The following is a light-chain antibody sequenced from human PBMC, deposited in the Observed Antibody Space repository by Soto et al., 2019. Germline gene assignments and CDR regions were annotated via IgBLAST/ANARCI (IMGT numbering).Light chain of an antibody. CDR3: QQSYSTPIT. CDR2: AAS. Sequence: DIQMTQSPSTLPASVGDTVTITCRASQSISSYLNWYQQKPGKAPKLLIYAASSLQSGVPSRFSGSGSGTDFTLTISSLQPEDFATYYCQQSYSTPITFGQGTRLDIK. CDR1: QSISSY. J-gene: IGKJ5*01. V-gene: IGKV1-39*01.